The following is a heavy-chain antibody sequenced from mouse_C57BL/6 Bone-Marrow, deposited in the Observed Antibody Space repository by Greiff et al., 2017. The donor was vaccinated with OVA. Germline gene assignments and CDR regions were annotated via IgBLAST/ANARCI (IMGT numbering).Heavy chain of an antibody. CDR1: GYTFTSYW. D-gene: IGHD1-1*01. CDR3: AREVYYGSSYVNFAY. Sequence: QVQLQQPGAELVKPGASVKLSCKASGYTFTSYWMQWVKQRPGQGLEWIGEIDPSDSYTNYNQKFKGKATLTVDTSSSTAYMQLSSLTSEDSAVYYCAREVYYGSSYVNFAYWGQGTLFTVSA. V-gene: IGHV1-50*01. J-gene: IGHJ3*01. CDR2: IDPSDSYT.